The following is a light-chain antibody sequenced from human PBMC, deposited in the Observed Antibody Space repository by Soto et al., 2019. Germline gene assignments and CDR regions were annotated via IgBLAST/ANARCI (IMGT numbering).Light chain of an antibody. CDR3: QQYRSPPLP. CDR1: RGMGST. J-gene: IGKJ4*01. Sequence: EVVMTHSPATLSVSPWERATLSCRASRGMGSTLAWYQQKPGQTPRLLIYGASSRAPGIPDRFSGSGSVTDSTPTIRRLEPEDFAVYYRQQYRSPPLPFAAGTKVDTK. CDR2: GAS. V-gene: IGKV3-20*01.